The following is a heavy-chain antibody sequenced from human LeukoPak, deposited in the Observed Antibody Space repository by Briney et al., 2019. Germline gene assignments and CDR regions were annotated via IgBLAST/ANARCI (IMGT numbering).Heavy chain of an antibody. J-gene: IGHJ4*02. D-gene: IGHD3-10*01. V-gene: IGHV3-48*03. CDR3: ARQGWFGELTRGYFDY. Sequence: GGSLRLSCAASGFTFSSYEMNWVRRAPGKGLEWVSYISSSGSTIYYADSVKGRFTISRDNAKNSLYLQMNSLRAEDTAVYYCARQGWFGELTRGYFDYWGQGTLVTVSS. CDR1: GFTFSSYE. CDR2: ISSSGSTI.